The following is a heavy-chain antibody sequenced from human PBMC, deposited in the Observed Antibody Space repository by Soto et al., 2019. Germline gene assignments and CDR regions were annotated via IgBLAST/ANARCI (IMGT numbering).Heavy chain of an antibody. Sequence: SQTLSLPCAISGDIVSSNSAAWNWIRQSPSRGLEWLGRTYYRSKWYNDYAVSVKSRITINPDTSKNQFSLQLNSVTPEDTAVYYCARDSSSGLYYYYYYGMDVWGQGTTVTVSS. CDR2: TYYRSKWYN. J-gene: IGHJ6*02. D-gene: IGHD6-19*01. V-gene: IGHV6-1*01. CDR1: GDIVSSNSAA. CDR3: ARDSSSGLYYYYYYGMDV.